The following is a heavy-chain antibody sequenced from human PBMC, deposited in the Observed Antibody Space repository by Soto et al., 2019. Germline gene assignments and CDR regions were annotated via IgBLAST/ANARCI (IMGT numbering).Heavy chain of an antibody. CDR3: ARDKGYCSSTSCSLGY. V-gene: IGHV3-11*01. D-gene: IGHD2-2*01. Sequence: GGSVKLASAASGVSFSIYYMSGIRQAKGKGLEWVSYISSSGSTIYYADSVKGRFTISRDNAKNSLYLQMNSLRAEDTAVYYCARDKGYCSSTSCSLGYGGQGTLVT. CDR2: ISSSGSTI. CDR1: GVSFSIYY. J-gene: IGHJ4*02.